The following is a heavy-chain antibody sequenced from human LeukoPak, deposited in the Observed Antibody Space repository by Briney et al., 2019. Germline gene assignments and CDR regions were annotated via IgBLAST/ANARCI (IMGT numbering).Heavy chain of an antibody. CDR3: ARHPMTTVTRAPGADFDY. J-gene: IGHJ4*02. V-gene: IGHV4-39*01. D-gene: IGHD4-17*01. CDR2: IYYSGST. Sequence: SETLSLTCTVSGGSISSSSYYWGWIRQPPGKGLEWIGGIYYSGSTYYNPSLQSRVTISVDTSKNQFSLKLSSVIAADTAVYYCARHPMTTVTRAPGADFDYWGQGTLVTVSS. CDR1: GGSISSSSYY.